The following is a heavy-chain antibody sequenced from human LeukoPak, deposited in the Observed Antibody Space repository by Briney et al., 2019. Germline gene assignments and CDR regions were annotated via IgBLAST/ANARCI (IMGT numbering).Heavy chain of an antibody. CDR2: FDPEDGET. CDR1: GYTLTELS. D-gene: IGHD3-22*01. V-gene: IGHV1-24*01. Sequence: ASVKVSCKVSGYTLTELSMHWVRQAPGKGLEWMGGFDPEDGETIYAQKFQGRVTMTEDTSTDTAYMELSSLRSEDTAVYYCASTPDYYDSSGYYYWGQGTLVTVYS. J-gene: IGHJ4*02. CDR3: ASTPDYYDSSGYYY.